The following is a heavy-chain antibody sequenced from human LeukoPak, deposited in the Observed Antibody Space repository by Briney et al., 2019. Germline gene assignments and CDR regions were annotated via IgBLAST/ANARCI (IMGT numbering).Heavy chain of an antibody. CDR2: INPNSGGT. CDR1: GYIFTGYY. V-gene: IGHV1-2*02. J-gene: IGHJ5*02. D-gene: IGHD4-17*01. CDR3: ARGLTTVTGGGNWFDP. Sequence: ASVKVSCKASGYIFTGYYMHWVRQAPGQGLEWMGWINPNSGGTNYAQKFQGRVTMTRDTSISTAYMELSRLRSDDTAVYYCARGLTTVTGGGNWFDPWGQGTLVTVSS.